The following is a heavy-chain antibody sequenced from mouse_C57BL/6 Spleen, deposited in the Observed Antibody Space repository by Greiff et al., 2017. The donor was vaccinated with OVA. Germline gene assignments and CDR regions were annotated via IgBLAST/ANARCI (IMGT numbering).Heavy chain of an antibody. D-gene: IGHD1-1*01. CDR1: GYAFTNYL. J-gene: IGHJ4*01. Sequence: VKLMESGAELVRPGTSVKVSCKASGYAFTNYLIEWVKQRPGQGLEWIGVINPGSGGTNYNEKFKGKATLTADKSSSTAYMQLSSLTSEDSAVYFCARLTVVADYAMDYWGQGTSVTVSS. CDR2: INPGSGGT. CDR3: ARLTVVADYAMDY. V-gene: IGHV1-54*01.